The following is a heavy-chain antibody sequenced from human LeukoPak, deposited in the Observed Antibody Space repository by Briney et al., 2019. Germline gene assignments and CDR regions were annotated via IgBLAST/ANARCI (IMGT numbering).Heavy chain of an antibody. J-gene: IGHJ6*03. V-gene: IGHV3-20*04. CDR2: INWDGAST. D-gene: IGHD2-2*01. CDR3: GRVHCSTNSCYDYYDYMDV. Sequence: PGGSLRLSCEASGFRFDDYSMNWVRHVPGKGLEWVAGINWDGASTGYRDSMKGRFTISRDNGKNSLYLQMSSLRVEDTAVYYCGRVHCSTNSCYDYYDYMDVSGKGTTVTVSS. CDR1: GFRFDDYS.